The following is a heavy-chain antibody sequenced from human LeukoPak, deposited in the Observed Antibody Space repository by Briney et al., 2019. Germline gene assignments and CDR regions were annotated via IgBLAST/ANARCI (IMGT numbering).Heavy chain of an antibody. CDR3: TRVRYSSGWFPFDY. J-gene: IGHJ4*02. D-gene: IGHD6-19*01. Sequence: GGSLRLSCTASGFTFGDYAMSWFRQAPGKGLEWVGFIRSKAYGGTTEYAASVKGRFTTSRDDSKSIAYLQMNSLKTEDTAVYYCTRVRYSSGWFPFDYWGQGTLVTVSS. CDR1: GFTFGDYA. CDR2: IRSKAYGGTT. V-gene: IGHV3-49*03.